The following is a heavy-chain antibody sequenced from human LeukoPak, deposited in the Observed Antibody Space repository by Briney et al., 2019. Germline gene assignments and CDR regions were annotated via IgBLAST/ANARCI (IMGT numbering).Heavy chain of an antibody. CDR2: INTNTGNP. CDR3: AREAVTMVRGVQDV. Sequence: GASVKVSCKASGYTFTSYAMNWVRQAPGQGLEWTGWINTNTGNPTYAQGFTGRFVFSLDTSVSTAYLQISSLKAEDTAVYYCAREAVTMVRGVQDVWGQGTTVTVSS. V-gene: IGHV7-4-1*02. J-gene: IGHJ6*02. CDR1: GYTFTSYA. D-gene: IGHD3-10*01.